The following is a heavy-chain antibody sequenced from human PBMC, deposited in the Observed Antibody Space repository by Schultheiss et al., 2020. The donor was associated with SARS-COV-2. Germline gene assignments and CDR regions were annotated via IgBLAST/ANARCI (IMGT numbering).Heavy chain of an antibody. CDR3: ARVVITRIDY. CDR1: GGSVSSGSYY. V-gene: IGHV4-61*01. CDR2: INHSGST. J-gene: IGHJ4*02. D-gene: IGHD3-22*01. Sequence: SETLSLTCTVSGGSVSSGSYYWSWIRQPPGKGLEWIGEINHSGSTNYNPSLKSRVTISVDKSKNQFSLKLSSVTAADTAVYYCARVVITRIDYWGQGTLVTVSS.